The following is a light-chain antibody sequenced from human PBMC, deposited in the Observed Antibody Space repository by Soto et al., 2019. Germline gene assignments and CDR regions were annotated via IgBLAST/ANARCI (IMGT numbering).Light chain of an antibody. J-gene: IGKJ3*01. CDR3: QQHSDWPLFT. CDR1: QNVNIN. Sequence: EIVMTQSPVTLSVSPGERVTLSCRASQNVNINLAWYQQRPGQAPRVLIYGASNRASGIPDRFSGSGSGTDFTLTISSLEPDDFALYYCQQHSDWPLFTFGPGTKVDIK. V-gene: IGKV3D-15*01. CDR2: GAS.